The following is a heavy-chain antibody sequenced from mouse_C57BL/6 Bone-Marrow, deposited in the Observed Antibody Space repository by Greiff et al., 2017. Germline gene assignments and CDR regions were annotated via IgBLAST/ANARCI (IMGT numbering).Heavy chain of an antibody. CDR2: INPYNGGT. J-gene: IGHJ1*03. V-gene: IGHV1-19*01. Sequence: VQLQQSGPVLVKPGASVKMSCKASGYTFTDYYMNWVKQSHGKSLEWIGVINPYNGGTSYNQKFKGKATLTVDKSSSTAYMELNSLTSEDSAVYYCAARDRWYFDVWGTGTTVTVSS. CDR1: GYTFTDYY. D-gene: IGHD2-14*01. CDR3: AARDRWYFDV.